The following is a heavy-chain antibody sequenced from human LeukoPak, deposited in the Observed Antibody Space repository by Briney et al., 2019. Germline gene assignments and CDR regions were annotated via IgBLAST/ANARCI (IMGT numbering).Heavy chain of an antibody. V-gene: IGHV1-24*01. CDR2: FDPEDGET. D-gene: IGHD2-2*01. J-gene: IGHJ4*02. CDR3: ATAYCSSTSCYLDY. CDR1: GGTFSSYA. Sequence: GASVKVSCKASGGTFSSYAISWVRQAPGKGLEWMGGFDPEDGETIYAQKFQGRVTMTEDTSTDTAYMELSSLRSEDTAVYYCATAYCSSTSCYLDYWGQGTLVTVSS.